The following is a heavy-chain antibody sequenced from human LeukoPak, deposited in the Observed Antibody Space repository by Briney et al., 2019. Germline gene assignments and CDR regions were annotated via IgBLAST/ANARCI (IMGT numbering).Heavy chain of an antibody. V-gene: IGHV5-51*01. J-gene: IGHJ4*02. D-gene: IGHD5-24*01. CDR1: GYSFTSYW. CDR2: IYPGDSDT. CDR3: ARLYGRDGYNYFDY. Sequence: GESLKISCKGSGYSFTSYWIGWVRQMPGKGLEWMGIIYPGDSDTRYSPSFQGQVTISADKSISTAYLQWRGLKASGTAMYYCARLYGRDGYNYFDYWGQGTLVTVSS.